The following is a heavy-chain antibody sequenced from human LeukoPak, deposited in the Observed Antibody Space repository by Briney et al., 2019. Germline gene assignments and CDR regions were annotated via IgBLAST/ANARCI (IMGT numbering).Heavy chain of an antibody. Sequence: PSQILSLTCTVSGGSISSGGYYWSWIRQHPGKGLEWIGYIYYSGSTYYNPSLKSRVTISVDTSKNQFSLKLSSVTAADTAVYYCARAEVIAMSRRAFDIWGQGTMVTVSS. CDR2: IYYSGST. J-gene: IGHJ3*02. D-gene: IGHD2-21*01. CDR3: ARAEVIAMSRRAFDI. V-gene: IGHV4-31*03. CDR1: GGSISSGGYY.